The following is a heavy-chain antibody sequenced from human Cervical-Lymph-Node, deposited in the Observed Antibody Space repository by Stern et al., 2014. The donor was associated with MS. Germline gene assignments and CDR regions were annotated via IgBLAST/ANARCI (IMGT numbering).Heavy chain of an antibody. CDR1: GDSVSSGNCF. J-gene: IGHJ6*02. Sequence: QVQLQESGPGLVKPSETLSLTCTVSGDSVSSGNCFWSWLRQPPGKGLEWIGYIYYTGSTNYNPSLKSRVTISSDTSKNQFSLELTSVTAADTAVYYCARASAYYYGVDVWGQGTPVTVSS. D-gene: IGHD3-10*01. CDR2: IYYTGST. V-gene: IGHV4-61*01. CDR3: ARASAYYYGVDV.